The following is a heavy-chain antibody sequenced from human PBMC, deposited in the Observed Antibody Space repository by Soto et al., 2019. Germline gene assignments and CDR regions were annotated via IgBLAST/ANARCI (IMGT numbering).Heavy chain of an antibody. V-gene: IGHV1-18*01. Sequence: QVQLVQSGAEVKKPGASVKVSCKASGYTFTSYGISWVRQAPGQGLEWMGWISAYNGNTHYAQKLQGRVTMTTATSTRTAHMALGSLGSDDTAVYSWARDDAMGQFAYGGEGTPVTVSS. CDR3: ARDDAMGQFAY. CDR1: GYTFTSYG. J-gene: IGHJ4*02. D-gene: IGHD5-18*01. CDR2: ISAYNGNT.